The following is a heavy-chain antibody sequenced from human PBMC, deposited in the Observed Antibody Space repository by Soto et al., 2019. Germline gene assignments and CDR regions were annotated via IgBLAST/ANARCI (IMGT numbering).Heavy chain of an antibody. Sequence: QVQLVEAGGGVVQPGRSLRLSCAASGFTFRSYGMHWVRQAPGKGVGWVAGVWSGGSNENYADCVKGRFTISRDNSKNMLYLQMNSLRAEDTAVYYWARGPGTSYFDYWGQGSLVTVSS. D-gene: IGHD2-2*01. V-gene: IGHV3-33*01. J-gene: IGHJ4*02. CDR2: VWSGGSNE. CDR3: ARGPGTSYFDY. CDR1: GFTFRSYG.